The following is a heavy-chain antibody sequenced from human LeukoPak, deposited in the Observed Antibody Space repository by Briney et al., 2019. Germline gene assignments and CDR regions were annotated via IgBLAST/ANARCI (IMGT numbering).Heavy chain of an antibody. CDR3: ARSRRAIAAAGTLKY. Sequence: GASLKVCCKASGYTFTSYYMYWVRQAPAQGLEWVGIINPSGGSTSYAQKFQGRVTMTRDTSTSTVYMELRSLRSEDTAVYYCARSRRAIAAAGTLKYWGQGTLVTVSS. D-gene: IGHD6-13*01. CDR2: INPSGGST. V-gene: IGHV1-46*01. CDR1: GYTFTSYY. J-gene: IGHJ4*02.